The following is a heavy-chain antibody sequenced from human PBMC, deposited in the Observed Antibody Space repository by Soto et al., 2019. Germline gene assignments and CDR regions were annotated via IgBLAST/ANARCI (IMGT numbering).Heavy chain of an antibody. J-gene: IGHJ4*02. CDR3: AGGRSGWYAEFDF. CDR1: GFTFSSYD. CDR2: IGTTGDA. V-gene: IGHV3-13*01. D-gene: IGHD6-19*01. Sequence: EVQLVESGGGLVQPGGSLRLSCAASGFTFSSYDMHWVRHTAGKGLEWVAAIGTTGDAYYPGSATGRFTISRDNAKNSLYLQMNNLRVGATAVYFCAGGRSGWYAEFDFWGQGTQVTVSS.